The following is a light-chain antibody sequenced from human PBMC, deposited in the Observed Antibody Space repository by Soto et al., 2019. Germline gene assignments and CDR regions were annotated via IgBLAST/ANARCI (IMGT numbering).Light chain of an antibody. CDR1: SSNIVAGYD. CDR2: GNS. J-gene: IGLJ1*01. V-gene: IGLV1-40*01. Sequence: QSVLTQPPSVSGAPGQRVTISCTGSSSNIVAGYDVHWYQQLPGTAPKLLIYGNSNRPSGVPDRFSGSKSGTSASLAITGLQAEDEADYYFQSYDSSPWVFGTGTKVTVL. CDR3: QSYDSSPWV.